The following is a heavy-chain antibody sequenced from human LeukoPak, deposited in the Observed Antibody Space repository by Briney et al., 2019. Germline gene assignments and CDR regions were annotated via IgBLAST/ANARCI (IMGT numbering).Heavy chain of an antibody. J-gene: IGHJ4*01. CDR1: GYTFTGYY. Sequence: ASVKVSCKASGYTFTGYYMHWVRQAPGQGLEWMGWINPNSGGTNYAQKFQGWVTMTRDTSISTAYMELSRLRSDDTAVYYCAREKYSRYKNGGFDYWGQGTLVTGSS. CDR2: INPNSGGT. V-gene: IGHV1-2*04. CDR3: AREKYSRYKNGGFDY. D-gene: IGHD1-1*01.